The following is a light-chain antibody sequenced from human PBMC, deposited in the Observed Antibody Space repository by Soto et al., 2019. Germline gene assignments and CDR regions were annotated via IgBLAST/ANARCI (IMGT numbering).Light chain of an antibody. J-gene: IGLJ1*01. V-gene: IGLV2-14*01. CDR3: SSYAGSNNYV. CDR1: MRDVGAYNL. CDR2: EAR. Sequence: QSVLTQPASVSGSAGQSITISCSGTMRDVGAYNLVSWYQQHPGTAPKLIIYEARNRPSGISSRFSGSRSGNTASLTISGLQAEDEGDYYCSSYAGSNNYVFGTG.